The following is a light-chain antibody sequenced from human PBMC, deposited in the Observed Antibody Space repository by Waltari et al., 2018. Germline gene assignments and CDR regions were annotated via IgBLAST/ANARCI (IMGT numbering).Light chain of an antibody. V-gene: IGKV2-28*01. CDR1: QSLLYSNGYNY. Sequence: TVMTQSPLSLPVTPGEPASISCRSSQSLLYSNGYNYLNWYLQKPGQSPQLLIYLGSNRASGVPDRFSGSGSGTDFTLKISRVEAEDVAVYYCQQFYTTPPTFGQGTKVEIK. J-gene: IGKJ1*01. CDR2: LGS. CDR3: QQFYTTPPT.